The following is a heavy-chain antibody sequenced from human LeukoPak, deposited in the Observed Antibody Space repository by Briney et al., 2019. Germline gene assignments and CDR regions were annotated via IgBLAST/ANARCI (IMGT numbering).Heavy chain of an antibody. D-gene: IGHD2-21*01. Sequence: GGSLGLSCAASGFSLSRYDMHWVRQAPGKGLEWVAFIQNDGHDYYYADSVKGRFTISRDNSKNTLYLQMNSLRAEDTAVYYCAKDLGLRGIYGPRGGKTIDYWGQGTLVTVSS. CDR3: AKDLGLRGIYGPRGGKTIDY. J-gene: IGHJ4*02. CDR1: GFSLSRYD. CDR2: IQNDGHDY. V-gene: IGHV3-30*02.